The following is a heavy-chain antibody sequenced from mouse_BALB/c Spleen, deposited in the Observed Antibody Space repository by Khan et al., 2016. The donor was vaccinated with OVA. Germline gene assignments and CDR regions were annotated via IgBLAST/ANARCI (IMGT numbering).Heavy chain of an antibody. CDR1: GYTFINYW. D-gene: IGHD1-1*01. CDR3: ARRGLRLDFDY. CDR2: INPSTGYT. V-gene: IGHV1-7*01. J-gene: IGHJ2*01. Sequence: QVRLQQSGAELAKPGASVKMSCKASGYTFINYWILWVKQRPGQGLEWIGYINPSTGYTEYNQNFKDKATLTADKSSSTAYMQLSSLTSEDSSVYYCARRGLRLDFDYGGQGTTLTGSS.